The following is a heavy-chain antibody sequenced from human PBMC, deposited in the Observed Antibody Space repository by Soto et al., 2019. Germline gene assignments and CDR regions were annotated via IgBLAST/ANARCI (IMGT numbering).Heavy chain of an antibody. V-gene: IGHV3-21*01. Sequence: PAGSLRLSFTVSGFAFNNYGINWVRQAPGKGLEWVSSISKSDSTYYSDSLTGRFTISRDNAKNSVSLQMNTLRVDDTAVYYCAREDSIIRTAVSDFWGQGTLVTVSS. D-gene: IGHD3-22*01. J-gene: IGHJ4*02. CDR2: ISKSDST. CDR1: GFAFNNYG. CDR3: AREDSIIRTAVSDF.